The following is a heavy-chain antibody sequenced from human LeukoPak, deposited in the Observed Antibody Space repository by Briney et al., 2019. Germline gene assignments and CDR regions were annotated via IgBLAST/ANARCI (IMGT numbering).Heavy chain of an antibody. Sequence: SETLSLTCTVSGGSISSGGYYWTWIRQHPGKGLEWIGYIYNPSLKSRVTISVDTSKNQFSLKLRSVTAADTAVYYCAKGGKWDVTPFDYWGQGTLVTVSS. CDR1: GGSISSGGYY. J-gene: IGHJ4*02. CDR3: AKGGKWDVTPFDY. V-gene: IGHV4-31*03. D-gene: IGHD1-26*01.